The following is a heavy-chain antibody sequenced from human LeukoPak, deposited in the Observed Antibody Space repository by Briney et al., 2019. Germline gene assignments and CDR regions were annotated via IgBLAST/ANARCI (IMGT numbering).Heavy chain of an antibody. CDR1: GLTISIND. V-gene: IGHV3-23*01. Sequence: GGSLRLSCAASGLTISINDMSWVRQAPGKGLEWVSSISGSLGRTFYADPVKGRFTISSEASKNTVYLQMNSLRVEDTAVNFCGKLDCSGGNCYHYWGQGTLVTVSS. J-gene: IGHJ4*02. CDR2: ISGSLGRT. CDR3: GKLDCSGGNCYHY. D-gene: IGHD2-15*01.